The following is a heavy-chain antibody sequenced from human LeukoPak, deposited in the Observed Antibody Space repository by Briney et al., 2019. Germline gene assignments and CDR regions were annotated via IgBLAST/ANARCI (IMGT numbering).Heavy chain of an antibody. CDR3: AKDQRFTMIVVVNRGGSDY. D-gene: IGHD3-22*01. V-gene: IGHV3-15*01. Sequence: GGSLRLSCAASGLTFSDAWMSWVRQAPGKGLEWVGRIKNKRDGETTEYNTPVKGRFTISRDDSKNTLYLQMNSLRAEDTAVYYCAKDQRFTMIVVVNRGGSDYWGQGTLVTVSS. CDR2: IKNKRDGETT. J-gene: IGHJ4*02. CDR1: GLTFSDAW.